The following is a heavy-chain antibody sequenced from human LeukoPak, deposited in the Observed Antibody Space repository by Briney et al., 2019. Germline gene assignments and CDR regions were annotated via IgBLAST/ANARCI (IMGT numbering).Heavy chain of an antibody. CDR3: AKTGLIAAAGTWWFDP. Sequence: QPGGSLRLSCAASGFTFSSYAMSWVRQAPGQGLEWVSAISGSVGSTYYADSVKGRFTISRDNSKNTLYLQMNSLRAEDTAVYYCAKTGLIAAAGTWWFDPWGQGTLVTVSS. J-gene: IGHJ5*02. V-gene: IGHV3-23*01. CDR2: ISGSVGST. D-gene: IGHD6-13*01. CDR1: GFTFSSYA.